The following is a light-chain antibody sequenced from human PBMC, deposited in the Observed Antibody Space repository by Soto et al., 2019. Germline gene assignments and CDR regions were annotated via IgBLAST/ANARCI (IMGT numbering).Light chain of an antibody. Sequence: DIQMTQSPSSVSASVGDRVTITCRASQGINSWLAWYQQKSGKAPKHLIYSASSLVSGVPSRFSGTGSGTDFTLTISSLQPEDFATYYCQQYESSPLTFGQGTRLEI. CDR2: SAS. V-gene: IGKV1-12*01. CDR1: QGINSW. CDR3: QQYESSPLT. J-gene: IGKJ5*01.